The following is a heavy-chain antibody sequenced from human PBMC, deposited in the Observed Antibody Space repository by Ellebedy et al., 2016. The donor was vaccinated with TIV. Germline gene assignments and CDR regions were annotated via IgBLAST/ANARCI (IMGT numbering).Heavy chain of an antibody. Sequence: GESLKISXAASGFTFSSYAMSWVRQAPGKGLEWVSAISGSGGSTYYADSVKGRFTISRDNSKNTLYLQMNSLRAEDTAVYYCAKSVAGKGEYYFDYWGQGTLVTVSS. J-gene: IGHJ4*02. V-gene: IGHV3-23*01. CDR3: AKSVAGKGEYYFDY. CDR1: GFTFSSYA. D-gene: IGHD6-19*01. CDR2: ISGSGGST.